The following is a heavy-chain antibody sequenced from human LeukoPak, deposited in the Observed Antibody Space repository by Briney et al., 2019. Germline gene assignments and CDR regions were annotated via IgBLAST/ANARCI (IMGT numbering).Heavy chain of an antibody. D-gene: IGHD5-18*01. J-gene: IGHJ4*02. CDR3: ARHRSGYSYCFDY. V-gene: IGHV4-39*01. CDR2: INYSGST. CDR1: GGSISISNHY. Sequence: PSETLSLTCTVSGGSISISNHYWGWIRQPPGKGLEWIGSINYSGSTYYNPSLKSRVTKSVDMSKNQFSLKLSSVTAADTAVYYCARHRSGYSYCFDYWGQGTLVTVSS.